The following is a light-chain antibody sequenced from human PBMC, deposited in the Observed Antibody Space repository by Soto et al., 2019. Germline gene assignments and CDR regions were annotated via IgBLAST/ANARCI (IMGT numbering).Light chain of an antibody. CDR2: DAS. J-gene: IGKJ1*01. V-gene: IGKV3-11*01. Sequence: EIVLTQSPATLSLSPGERATLSCRASQSVSSYLAWYQQKPGQAPRLLIYDASNRATGIPARFSGSGSGTEFTLTISSLQSEDSALYYCQHYNNWPPGRTFGQGTKVDIK. CDR3: QHYNNWPPGRT. CDR1: QSVSSY.